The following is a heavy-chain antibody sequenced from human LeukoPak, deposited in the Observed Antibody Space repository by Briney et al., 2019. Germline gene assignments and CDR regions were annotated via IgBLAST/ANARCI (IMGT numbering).Heavy chain of an antibody. CDR1: GGSISSGGYY. J-gene: IGHJ4*02. Sequence: PSETLSLTCTVSGGSISSGGYYWSWIRQPPGKGLEWIGYIYHSGSTYYNPSLKSRVTISVDRSKDQFSLKLSSVTAADTAVYYCARDAVAGDFDYWGQGTLVTVSS. V-gene: IGHV4-30-2*01. CDR2: IYHSGST. D-gene: IGHD6-19*01. CDR3: ARDAVAGDFDY.